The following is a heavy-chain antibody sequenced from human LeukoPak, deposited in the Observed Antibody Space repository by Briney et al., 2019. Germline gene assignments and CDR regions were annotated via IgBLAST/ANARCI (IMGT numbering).Heavy chain of an antibody. D-gene: IGHD5-24*01. CDR1: GGSINTYTYF. J-gene: IGHJ4*02. CDR3: ARRWVDGYHCFDF. CDR2: IHYTGST. Sequence: SETLSLTCTVSGGSINTYTYFWGWVRQPPGKGLEWIANIHYTGSTAYNLFLKSRVTISVDTSKNEFSLKLNSVTAADTAVYYCARRWVDGYHCFDFWGQGILVTVSS. V-gene: IGHV4-39*01.